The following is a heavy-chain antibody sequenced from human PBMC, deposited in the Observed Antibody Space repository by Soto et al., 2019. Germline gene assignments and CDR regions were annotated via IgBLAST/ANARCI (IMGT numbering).Heavy chain of an antibody. J-gene: IGHJ5*02. D-gene: IGHD6-13*01. CDR2: IIPIFGTA. Sequence: QVQLVQSGAEVKKPGSSVKVSCKASGGTFSSYAISWVRQAPGQGLEWMGGIIPIFGTANYAQKFQGRVTITADESTSTAYMELSSLRSEDTAVYYCARVSQQLGRGRWNWFDPWGQGTLVTVSS. CDR1: GGTFSSYA. CDR3: ARVSQQLGRGRWNWFDP. V-gene: IGHV1-69*01.